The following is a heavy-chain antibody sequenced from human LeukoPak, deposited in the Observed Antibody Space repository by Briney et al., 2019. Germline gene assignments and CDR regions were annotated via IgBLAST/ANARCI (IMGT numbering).Heavy chain of an antibody. D-gene: IGHD6-13*01. CDR3: AKEHMAAAGRLDY. J-gene: IGHJ4*02. CDR2: IWYDGSNK. V-gene: IGHV3-33*06. Sequence: PGGSLRLSCAASGFNFSSYGMQWVRQAPGKGLEWVAVIWYDGSNKYYADSVKGRFTISRDNSKNTLYLQMNSLRAEDTAVYYCAKEHMAAAGRLDYWGQGTLVTVSS. CDR1: GFNFSSYG.